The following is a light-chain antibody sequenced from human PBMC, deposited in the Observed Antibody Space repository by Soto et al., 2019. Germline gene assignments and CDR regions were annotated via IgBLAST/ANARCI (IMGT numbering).Light chain of an antibody. CDR3: AAWDDSLNGYV. Sequence: MLPQPTSRSGAPGQGVTISCSGSSSNIGSNTVNWYQQLPGTAPKLLIYSNNQRPSGVPDRFSGSKSGTSASLAISGLQSEDEADYYCAAWDDSLNGYVFGTGTKATVL. CDR2: SNN. CDR1: SSNIGSNT. V-gene: IGLV1-44*01. J-gene: IGLJ1*01.